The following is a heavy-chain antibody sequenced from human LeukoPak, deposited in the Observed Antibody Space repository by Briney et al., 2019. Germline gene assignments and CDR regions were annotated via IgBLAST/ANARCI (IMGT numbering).Heavy chain of an antibody. Sequence: ASVKVSCKASGYTFTSYAMNWVRQAPGQGLEWMGWINTNTGNPTYAQGFTGRFVFSLDTSVSTAYLQISSLKAEDTAVYYCARDHVKLGSNFHPFDAFDIWGQGTMVTVSS. CDR3: ARDHVKLGSNFHPFDAFDI. V-gene: IGHV7-4-1*02. D-gene: IGHD7-27*01. CDR1: GYTFTSYA. CDR2: INTNTGNP. J-gene: IGHJ3*02.